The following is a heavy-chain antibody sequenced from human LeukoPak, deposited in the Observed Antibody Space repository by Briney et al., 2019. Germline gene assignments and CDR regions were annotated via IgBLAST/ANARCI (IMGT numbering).Heavy chain of an antibody. Sequence: GGSLRLSCAASGFTFDDYAIHWVRQAPGKGLEWVSGISWNSNSIGYADSVKGRFTISRDNAKNSLYLQMNSLRAEDTALYYCAKDARYSNYAGGAFDIWGQGTMVTVSS. D-gene: IGHD4-11*01. V-gene: IGHV3-9*01. J-gene: IGHJ3*02. CDR3: AKDARYSNYAGGAFDI. CDR2: ISWNSNSI. CDR1: GFTFDDYA.